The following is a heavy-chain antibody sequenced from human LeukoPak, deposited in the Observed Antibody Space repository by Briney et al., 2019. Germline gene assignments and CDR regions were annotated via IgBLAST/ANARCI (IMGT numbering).Heavy chain of an antibody. V-gene: IGHV3-72*01. CDR2: SRDKGDSYST. J-gene: IGHJ6*02. CDR3: AREYFYGMDV. CDR1: GFPFSTYY. Sequence: TGGSLRLSCAASGFPFSTYYMVGVRQAPGKGVEGVGLSRDKGDSYSTEYAASVRGRFSISRDESQNSMFLHMNSLKTEDTAVYFCAREYFYGMDVWGQGTTVTVSS.